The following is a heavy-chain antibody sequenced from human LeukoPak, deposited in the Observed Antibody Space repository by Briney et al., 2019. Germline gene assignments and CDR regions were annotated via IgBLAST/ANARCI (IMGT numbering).Heavy chain of an antibody. V-gene: IGHV3-30*02. D-gene: IGHD3-22*01. CDR3: AKEEVISGNQGVCFDY. J-gene: IGHJ4*02. Sequence: GGSLRLSCAAPGFTFRSYGMHWVRQAPGKGLEWVAFILYDGSSNYYADSVKGRFTISRDNSRSTLYLQMNSLRAEDTAVYYCAKEEVISGNQGVCFDYWGQGTLVTVSS. CDR2: ILYDGSSN. CDR1: GFTFRSYG.